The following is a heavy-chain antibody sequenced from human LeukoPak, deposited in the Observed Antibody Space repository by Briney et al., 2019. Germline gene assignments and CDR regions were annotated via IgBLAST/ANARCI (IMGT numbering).Heavy chain of an antibody. CDR2: INHSGST. V-gene: IGHV4-34*01. CDR1: GGSFSGYY. D-gene: IGHD3-22*01. J-gene: IGHJ6*02. CDR3: ARARGTMIVVARGMDV. Sequence: ASETLSLTCAVYGGSFSGYYWSWIRQPPGKGLEWIGEINHSGSTNYNPSLKSRVTISVDTSKNQFSLKLSSVTAADTAVYYCARARGTMIVVARGMDVWGQGTTVTVSS.